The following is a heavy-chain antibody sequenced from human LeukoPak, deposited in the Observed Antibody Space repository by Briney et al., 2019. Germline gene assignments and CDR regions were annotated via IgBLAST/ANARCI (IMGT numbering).Heavy chain of an antibody. Sequence: PGGSLRLSCAASGFTFSSYAMSWVRQVPGKGLEWVSAISGSGGSTYYADSVKGRFTISRDNSKNTLYLQTNSLRAEDTAVYYCAKALPYGDYFDYWGQGTLVTVSS. CDR1: GFTFSSYA. D-gene: IGHD4-17*01. J-gene: IGHJ4*02. CDR3: AKALPYGDYFDY. CDR2: ISGSGGST. V-gene: IGHV3-23*01.